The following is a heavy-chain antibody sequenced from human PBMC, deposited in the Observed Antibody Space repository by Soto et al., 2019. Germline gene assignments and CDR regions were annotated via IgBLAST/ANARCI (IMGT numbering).Heavy chain of an antibody. Sequence: GGSLRLSCAASGFTFSSYGMHWVRQAPGKGLEWVAVIWYDGSNKYYADSVKGRFTISRDNSKNTLYLQMNSLRAEDTAVYYCAGAXNPGYSSSWSPLYGMDVWGQGTTVTVSS. V-gene: IGHV3-33*01. CDR1: GFTFSSYG. CDR2: IWYDGSNK. D-gene: IGHD6-13*01. CDR3: AGAXNPGYSSSWSPLYGMDV. J-gene: IGHJ6*02.